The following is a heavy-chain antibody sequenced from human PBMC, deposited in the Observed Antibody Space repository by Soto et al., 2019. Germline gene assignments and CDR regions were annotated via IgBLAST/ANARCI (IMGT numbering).Heavy chain of an antibody. J-gene: IGHJ6*02. D-gene: IGHD2-21*02. CDR3: AREFRDRDCHYYGMDV. CDR1: GYTFTSYG. CDR2: ISAYNGNT. V-gene: IGHV1-18*01. Sequence: ASVKVSCKASGYTFTSYGISWVRQAPGQGLEWMGWISAYNGNTNYAQKLQGRVTMTTDTSTSTAYMELRSLRSDDTAVYYCAREFRDRDCHYYGMDVWGQGTTVTVSS.